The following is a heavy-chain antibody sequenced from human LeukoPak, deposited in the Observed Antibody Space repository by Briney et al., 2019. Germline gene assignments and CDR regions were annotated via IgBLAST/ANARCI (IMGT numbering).Heavy chain of an antibody. V-gene: IGHV3-21*01. J-gene: IGHJ6*02. Sequence: PGGSLRLSCAASGSTFSSYSMIWVRQAPGKGLEWVSSISSSSSYIYYADSVKGRFTISRDNAKNSLYLQMNSLRAEDTAVYYCAALQYQLLSYDMDVWGQGTTVTVSS. D-gene: IGHD2-2*01. CDR2: ISSSSSYI. CDR1: GSTFSSYS. CDR3: AALQYQLLSYDMDV.